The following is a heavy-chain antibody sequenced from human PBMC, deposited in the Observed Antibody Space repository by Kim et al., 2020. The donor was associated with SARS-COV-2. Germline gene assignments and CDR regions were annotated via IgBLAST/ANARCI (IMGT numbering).Heavy chain of an antibody. J-gene: IGHJ6*02. V-gene: IGHV3-64*01. CDR2: ISTYGGSS. CDR1: KFNFSAYA. Sequence: GGSLRLSCTASKFNFSAYAMHWVRQAPGKGLQYVSGISTYGGSSYHANSVNGRFTVSRDNSKNTLYLQMGSLTAEDMAVYYCARSGRPSGDYDFWTDYCMDVWGQGTTVTVSS. CDR3: ARSGRPSGDYDFWTDYCMDV. D-gene: IGHD3-3*01.